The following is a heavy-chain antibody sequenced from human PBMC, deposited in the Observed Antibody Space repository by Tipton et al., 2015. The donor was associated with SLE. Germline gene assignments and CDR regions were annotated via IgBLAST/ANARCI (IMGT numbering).Heavy chain of an antibody. Sequence: TLSLTCSVSGDSMESGGYSWSWIRQHPGKGLEWIAYIYYTGNTYYNPSLKSRVTMSVDTSDNKFSLELSSVTAADTAIYYCARRIAVAEYFDSWGQGTLVTVSS. V-gene: IGHV4-31*03. CDR3: ARRIAVAEYFDS. D-gene: IGHD6-19*01. J-gene: IGHJ4*02. CDR2: IYYTGNT. CDR1: GDSMESGGYS.